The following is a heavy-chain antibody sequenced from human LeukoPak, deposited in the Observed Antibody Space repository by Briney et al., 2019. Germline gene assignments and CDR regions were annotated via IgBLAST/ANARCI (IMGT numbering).Heavy chain of an antibody. J-gene: IGHJ4*02. CDR1: GFTFSSCD. Sequence: GESLTLSCAVSGFTFSSCDMSWVGQAPGKGGVGVSAVSGSGGNTHYEDSVRGRFTISRDNSKNTLYLKMNSLRAADTAVYYCAKTLGYIYGYFENWGGGTLVTVSS. CDR3: AKTLGYIYGYFEN. CDR2: VSGSGGNT. D-gene: IGHD5-18*01. V-gene: IGHV3-23*01.